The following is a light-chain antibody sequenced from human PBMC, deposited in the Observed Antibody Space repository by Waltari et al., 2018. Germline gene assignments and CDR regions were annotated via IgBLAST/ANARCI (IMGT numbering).Light chain of an antibody. J-gene: IGLJ2*01. Sequence: QSALTQPASVSGSPGQSITISCTGTSSNVENYNLVSWYQHHPGKAPKLLIYEVSKRPAGISNRFSGSTSGNTASLTISELQAEDESDYYCCSFAGGNNFEVIFGGGTRLTVL. CDR2: EVS. CDR3: CSFAGGNNFEVI. V-gene: IGLV2-23*02. CDR1: SSNVENYNL.